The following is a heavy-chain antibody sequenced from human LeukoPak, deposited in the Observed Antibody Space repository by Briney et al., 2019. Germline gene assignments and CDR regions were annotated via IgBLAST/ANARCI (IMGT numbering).Heavy chain of an antibody. CDR3: TRASYGSGSQGRPAFDI. V-gene: IGHV3-49*03. J-gene: IGHJ3*02. CDR1: GFTFGDYA. Sequence: GGSLRLSCTASGFTFGDYAMSWFRQAPGKGLEWVGFIRSKAYGGTTEYAASVKGRFTISRDDSKSIAYLQMNSLKTEDTAVYYCTRASYGSGSQGRPAFDIWGQGTMVTVSS. CDR2: IRSKAYGGTT. D-gene: IGHD3-10*01.